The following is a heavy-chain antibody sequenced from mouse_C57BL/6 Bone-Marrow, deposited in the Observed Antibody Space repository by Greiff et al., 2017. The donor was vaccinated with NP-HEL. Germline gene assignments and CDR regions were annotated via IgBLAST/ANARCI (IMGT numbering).Heavy chain of an antibody. J-gene: IGHJ3*01. Sequence: QVQLKESGAELVRPGNSVKVSCKASGYAFTNYLIEWVKQRPGQGLEWIGVINPGSGGTNYNANLTGKTTLTANQSTSTSHMQLSRLRSEDAAVYFCGRGDLLWCADWGQGTLVTVSA. D-gene: IGHD2-13*01. V-gene: IGHV1-54*01. CDR2: INPGSGGT. CDR3: GRGDLLWCAD. CDR1: GYAFTNYL.